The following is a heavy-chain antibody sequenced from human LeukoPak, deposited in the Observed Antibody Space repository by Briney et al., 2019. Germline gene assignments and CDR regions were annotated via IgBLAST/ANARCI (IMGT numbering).Heavy chain of an antibody. V-gene: IGHV3-23*01. CDR3: AKHLHRGSYHDYYYGMDV. CDR2: ISSSGDHI. Sequence: PGGSLRLSCAASGFSFNNYAMNWVRQTPGKGLEWVSVISSSGDHIYYADSVKGRFTVSRDNSRNTLYLQMNSLRADDTALYYCAKHLHRGSYHDYYYGMDVWGQGTTVTVSS. D-gene: IGHD1-14*01. J-gene: IGHJ6*02. CDR1: GFSFNNYA.